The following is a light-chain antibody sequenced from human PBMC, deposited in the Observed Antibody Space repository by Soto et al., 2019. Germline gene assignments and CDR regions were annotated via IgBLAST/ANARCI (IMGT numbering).Light chain of an antibody. CDR1: QSVSSSF. Sequence: EIVLTQSPGTLSLSPGERATLSCRASQSVSSSFLAWYQQKPDQAPRLLIYGASSRATGILDRFSGSGSGTDFTLTISRLEPEDFAVYYCQQYGSSPTFGQGTKVEIK. CDR2: GAS. CDR3: QQYGSSPT. V-gene: IGKV3-20*01. J-gene: IGKJ1*01.